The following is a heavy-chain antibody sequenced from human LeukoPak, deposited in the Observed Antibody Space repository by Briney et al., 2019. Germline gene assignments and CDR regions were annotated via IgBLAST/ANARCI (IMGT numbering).Heavy chain of an antibody. V-gene: IGHV3-21*01. J-gene: IGHJ3*02. CDR1: GFTFSSYS. D-gene: IGHD1-26*01. CDR3: ARVVGGTSGAFDI. Sequence: GGSLRLSCAASGFTFSSYSMNWVRQAPGKAREWVSSISSSSTYIYYADSLKGRFTISRDNAKNSLYLQMNSLRVEDTAVYYCARVVGGTSGAFDIWGQGTMVTVSS. CDR2: ISSSSTYI.